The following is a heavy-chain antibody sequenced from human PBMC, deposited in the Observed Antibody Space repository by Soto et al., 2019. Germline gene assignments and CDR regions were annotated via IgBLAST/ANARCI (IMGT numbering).Heavy chain of an antibody. CDR1: GFSLTTTGVG. J-gene: IGHJ4*02. D-gene: IGHD6-19*01. Sequence: QITLKESGPSLVKPTQTLTLTCTFSGFSLTTTGVGVVRIRQPPGKALEWLALIYWDDDKHYSPSLRSRLTVTKDTAKNQVVLTLTNVDPADTGTYFSAHVGGLEQWLYRLDHWGQGTLVTVSS. CDR2: IYWDDDK. CDR3: AHVGGLEQWLYRLDH. V-gene: IGHV2-5*02.